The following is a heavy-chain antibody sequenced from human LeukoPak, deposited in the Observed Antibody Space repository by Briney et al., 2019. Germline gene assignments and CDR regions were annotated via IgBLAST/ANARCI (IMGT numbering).Heavy chain of an antibody. D-gene: IGHD5-12*01. CDR2: RIVSDGNI. Sequence: GGSLRLSCSASGFTFSDYTMSWIRQAPGKGLECICISRIVSDGNIYYAESVKGRFTIARDNAKNSLYLQMNSLRAEDTAVYYCARDPVINSGYDWDSWGQGIQVTVSS. J-gene: IGHJ4*02. V-gene: IGHV3-11*01. CDR3: ARDPVINSGYDWDS. CDR1: GFTFSDYT.